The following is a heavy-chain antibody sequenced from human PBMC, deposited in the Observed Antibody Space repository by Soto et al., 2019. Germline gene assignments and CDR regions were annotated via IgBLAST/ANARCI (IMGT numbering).Heavy chain of an antibody. CDR1: GGSFSDSY. CDR3: ARDPRRGSSSGLYWFDP. Sequence: SETLSLTCAVYGGSFSDSYWSWIRQPPGKGLEWIGEINHSGNTNYNPSLKSRVTISVDTSKNQFSLKLSSVTAADTAVYYCARDPRRGSSSGLYWFDPWGQG. D-gene: IGHD6-13*01. CDR2: INHSGNT. J-gene: IGHJ5*02. V-gene: IGHV4-34*01.